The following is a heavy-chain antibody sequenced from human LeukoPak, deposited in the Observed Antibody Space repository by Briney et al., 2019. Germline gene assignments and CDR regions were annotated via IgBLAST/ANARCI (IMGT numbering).Heavy chain of an antibody. J-gene: IGHJ4*02. Sequence: GGSLRLSCAASGFTFSSYAMSWVRQAPGKGLEWVSAISGSGGSTYYADSVKGRFTISRDNSKNTLYLQMNSLRAEDRAVYYCAKDQSYSNYEYDYWGQGTLVTVSS. D-gene: IGHD4-11*01. V-gene: IGHV3-23*01. CDR1: GFTFSSYA. CDR3: AKDQSYSNYEYDY. CDR2: ISGSGGST.